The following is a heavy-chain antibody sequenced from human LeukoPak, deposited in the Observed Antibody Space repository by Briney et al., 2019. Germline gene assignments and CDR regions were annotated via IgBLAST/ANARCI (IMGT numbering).Heavy chain of an antibody. Sequence: SGGSLRLSCAASGFTFSSYAMHWVRQAPGKGLEWVAVISYDGSIKYYADSVKGRFTISRDNSKNTLYLQMNSLRAEDTAVYCCARDPKPLWFGELLPFPFDYWGQGTLVTVSS. V-gene: IGHV3-30-3*01. CDR1: GFTFSSYA. CDR2: ISYDGSIK. CDR3: ARDPKPLWFGELLPFPFDY. J-gene: IGHJ4*02. D-gene: IGHD3-10*01.